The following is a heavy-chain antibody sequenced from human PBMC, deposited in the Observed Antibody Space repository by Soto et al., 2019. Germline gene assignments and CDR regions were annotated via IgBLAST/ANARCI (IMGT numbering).Heavy chain of an antibody. CDR1: GGSFSGYY. V-gene: IGHV4-34*01. D-gene: IGHD6-13*01. CDR2: INHSGST. J-gene: IGHJ5*02. CDR3: AKRSDSYSSSWENYTTSKRTQFDP. Sequence: SETLSLTCAVYGGSFSGYYWSWIRQPPGKGLEWIGEINHSGSTNYNPSLKSRVTISVDTSKNQFSLKLSSVTAADTAVYYCAKRSDSYSSSWENYTTSKRTQFDPWGQGTLVTVSS.